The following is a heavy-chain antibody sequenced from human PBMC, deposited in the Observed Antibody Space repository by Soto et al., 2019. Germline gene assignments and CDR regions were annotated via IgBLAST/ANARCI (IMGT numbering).Heavy chain of an antibody. J-gene: IGHJ5*02. CDR2: IYYSGST. CDR1: GGSISSGDYY. CDR3: ARALRITMIVVDNNWFDP. Sequence: SETLSLTCTVSGGSISSGDYYWSWIRQPPGKGLEWIEYIYYSGSTYYNPSLKSRVTISVDTSKNQFSLKLSSVTAADTAVYYCARALRITMIVVDNNWFDPWGQGTLVTVSS. V-gene: IGHV4-30-4*01. D-gene: IGHD3-22*01.